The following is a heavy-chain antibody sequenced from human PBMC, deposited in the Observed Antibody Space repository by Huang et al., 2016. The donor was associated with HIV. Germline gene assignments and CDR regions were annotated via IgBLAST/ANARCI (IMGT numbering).Heavy chain of an antibody. D-gene: IGHD2-15*01. CDR3: AKNGRDVRRYYNYMDV. CDR1: GFTFSDFA. Sequence: EVQLLESGGGFVQPGGSLRLSCAASGFTFSDFAMSWVRQAPGRGLEWVSHLTGTGGATSHADSVKGRFTISRDNSKNTLYLQMHSLRVDDTAVYYCAKNGRDVRRYYNYMDVWGKGTTVTVSS. CDR2: LTGTGGAT. J-gene: IGHJ6*03. V-gene: IGHV3-23*01.